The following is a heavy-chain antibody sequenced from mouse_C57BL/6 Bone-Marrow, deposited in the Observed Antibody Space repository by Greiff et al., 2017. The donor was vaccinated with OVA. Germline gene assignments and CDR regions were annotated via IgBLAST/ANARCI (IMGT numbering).Heavy chain of an antibody. CDR1: GYTFTDYY. J-gene: IGHJ4*01. CDR2: IYPGSGNT. CDR3: ARETHAMDY. V-gene: IGHV1-76*01. Sequence: VQLQQSGAELVRPGASVKLSCKASGYTFTDYYINWVKQRPGQGLEWIARIYPGSGNTYYNEKFKGKATLTAEKSSSTACMQLSSLTSEDSAVYFCARETHAMDYWGQGTSVTVSS.